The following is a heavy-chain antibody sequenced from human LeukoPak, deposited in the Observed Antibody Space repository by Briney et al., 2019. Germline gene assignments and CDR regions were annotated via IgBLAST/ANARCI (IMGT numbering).Heavy chain of an antibody. Sequence: PSETLSLTCSVSGVSISHYYWTWLRQPAGKGLEWIGRFYASGTMIYNPSLKSRVAMSADTSKNQFSLMVTSVTAADTAVYYCAGGSYGYIDYWGQGILVTVSS. V-gene: IGHV4-4*07. J-gene: IGHJ4*02. CDR1: GVSISHYY. CDR2: FYASGTM. CDR3: AGGSYGYIDY. D-gene: IGHD3-16*01.